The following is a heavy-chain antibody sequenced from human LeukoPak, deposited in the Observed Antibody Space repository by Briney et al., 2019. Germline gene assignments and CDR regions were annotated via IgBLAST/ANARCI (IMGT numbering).Heavy chain of an antibody. D-gene: IGHD2-15*01. V-gene: IGHV4-59*12. Sequence: SETLSLTCTVSGGSISSYYWSWIRQPPGKGLEWIGYIHYSGSTNYNPSLKSRVTISMDTSKNQFSLKLTSVTAADTAVYYCARGGGYCSGGSCLSYYYGMDVWGQGTTVTVSS. CDR1: GGSISSYY. CDR3: ARGGGYCSGGSCLSYYYGMDV. J-gene: IGHJ6*02. CDR2: IHYSGST.